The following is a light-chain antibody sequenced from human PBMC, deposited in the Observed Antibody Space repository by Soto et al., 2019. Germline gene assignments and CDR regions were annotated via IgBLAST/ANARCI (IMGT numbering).Light chain of an antibody. CDR2: NNN. CDR1: SSNIGSNT. CDR3: AAWDLRLNDFV. V-gene: IGLV1-44*01. Sequence: QSVLTQPPSASGTPGQRVTISCSGRSSNIGSNTVNWYQQLPGTAPKLLIYNNNQRPSGVPDRFSGSKSGTSASLAISGLQSDDEADYYCAAWDLRLNDFVFATGTKVTVL. J-gene: IGLJ1*01.